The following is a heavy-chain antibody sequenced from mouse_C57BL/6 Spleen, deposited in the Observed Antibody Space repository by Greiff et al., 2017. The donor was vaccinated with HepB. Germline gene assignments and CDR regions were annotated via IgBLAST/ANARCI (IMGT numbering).Heavy chain of an antibody. D-gene: IGHD1-1*01. V-gene: IGHV1-80*01. CDR1: GYAFSSYW. CDR2: IYPGDGDT. Sequence: VQLQQSGAELVKPGASVKISCKASGYAFSSYWMNWVKQRPGKGLEWIGQIYPGDGDTNYNGKFKGKATLTADKSSSTAYMQLSSLTSEDSAVYFCARENSRSAMDYWGQGTSVTVSS. CDR3: ARENSRSAMDY. J-gene: IGHJ4*01.